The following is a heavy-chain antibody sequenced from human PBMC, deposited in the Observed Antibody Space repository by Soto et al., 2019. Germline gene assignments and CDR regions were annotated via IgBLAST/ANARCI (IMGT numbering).Heavy chain of an antibody. CDR1: GASISNYY. D-gene: IGHD1-1*01. Sequence: QVRLQESGPGLVKPSETLSLTCTVSGASISNYYWSWIRQPAGKGLECLGRIYASGTTTYNPSLRSRVTMSVDTSKNQFSLNLNAGTAADTAVYYCARESRSELGTVEYWGQGTLVTVSS. CDR2: IYASGTT. CDR3: ARESRSELGTVEY. V-gene: IGHV4-4*07. J-gene: IGHJ4*02.